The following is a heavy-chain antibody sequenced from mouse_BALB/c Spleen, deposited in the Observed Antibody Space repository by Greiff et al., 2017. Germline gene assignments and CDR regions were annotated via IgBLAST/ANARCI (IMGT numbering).Heavy chain of an antibody. CDR3: AREGDVRYCDY. CDR2: INPSNGRT. D-gene: IGHD3-3*01. V-gene: IGHV1S81*02. J-gene: IGHJ2*01. CDR1: GYTFTSYW. Sequence: QVQLKQPGAELVKPGASVKLSCKASGYTFTSYWMHWVKQRPGQGLEWIGEINPSNGRTNYNEKFKSKATLTVDKSSSTAYMQLSSLTSEDSAVYYCAREGDVRYCDYWGQGTTLTVSS.